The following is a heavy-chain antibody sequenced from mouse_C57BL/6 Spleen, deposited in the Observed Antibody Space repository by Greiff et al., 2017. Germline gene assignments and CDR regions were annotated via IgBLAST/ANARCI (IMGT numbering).Heavy chain of an antibody. Sequence: VQLQQPGTELVKPGASVKLSCKASGYTFTSYWMHWVKQRPGQGLEWLGNINPSNGGTNYNEKFKSKATLTVDKSSSTAYMQLSSLTSEDSAVYYGAREGTYDGYDHYYFDYWGQGTTLTVSS. J-gene: IGHJ2*01. D-gene: IGHD2-3*01. CDR3: AREGTYDGYDHYYFDY. CDR2: INPSNGGT. V-gene: IGHV1-53*01. CDR1: GYTFTSYW.